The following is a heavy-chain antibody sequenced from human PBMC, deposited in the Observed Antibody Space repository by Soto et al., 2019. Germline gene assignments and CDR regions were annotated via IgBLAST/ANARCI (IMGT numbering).Heavy chain of an antibody. CDR1: GGTFSSYA. CDR3: ASSPGIAAAGTVGPFDY. V-gene: IGHV1-69*13. D-gene: IGHD6-13*01. Sequence: SVKVSCKASGGTFSSYAISWVRQAPGQGLEWMGGIIPIFGTANYAQKFQGRVTITADESTSTAYMELSSLRSEDTAVYYCASSPGIAAAGTVGPFDYWGQGTLVTVSS. CDR2: IIPIFGTA. J-gene: IGHJ4*02.